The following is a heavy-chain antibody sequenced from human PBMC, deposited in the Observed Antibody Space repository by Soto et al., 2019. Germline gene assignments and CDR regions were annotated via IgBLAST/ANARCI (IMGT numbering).Heavy chain of an antibody. CDR3: ASDSCWHKGAAYY. D-gene: IGHD2-2*01. CDR2: IIPIFGTA. V-gene: IGHV1-69*12. Sequence: QVQLVQSGAEVKKPGSSVKVSCKASGGTFSSYAISWVRQAPGQGLEWMGGIIPIFGTANYAQKFQGRVTTTADESTSAAYKELSRLRSEDTAVYYCASDSCWHKGAAYYWGQGTLVTVSS. CDR1: GGTFSSYA. J-gene: IGHJ4*02.